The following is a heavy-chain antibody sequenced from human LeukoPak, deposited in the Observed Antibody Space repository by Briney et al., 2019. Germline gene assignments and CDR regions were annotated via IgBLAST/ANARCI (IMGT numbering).Heavy chain of an antibody. CDR3: ARHGPNSLRFLEWLPWGPGAFDI. V-gene: IGHV5-51*01. CDR1: GYSFTSYW. Sequence: PGESLKISCKGSGYSFTSYWIGWVRQMPGKGLEWMGIIYPGDSDTRYSPSFQGQVTISADKSISTAYLQWSSLKASDTAMYYCARHGPNSLRFLEWLPWGPGAFDIWGQGTMVTVSS. J-gene: IGHJ3*02. D-gene: IGHD3-3*01. CDR2: IYPGDSDT.